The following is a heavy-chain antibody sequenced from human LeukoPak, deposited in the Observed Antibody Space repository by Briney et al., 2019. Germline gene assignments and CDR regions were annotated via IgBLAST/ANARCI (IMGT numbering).Heavy chain of an antibody. CDR2: IYSGGST. CDR3: AREYSSGWHDAFDI. Sequence: QSGGSLRLSCAASGFTVSSNYMSWVRQAPGKGLEWVSVIYSGGSTYYADSVKGRFTISRDNSKNTLYLQMNSLRAEDTAVYYCAREYSSGWHDAFDIWGQGTMVTVSS. J-gene: IGHJ3*02. CDR1: GFTVSSNY. D-gene: IGHD6-19*01. V-gene: IGHV3-66*01.